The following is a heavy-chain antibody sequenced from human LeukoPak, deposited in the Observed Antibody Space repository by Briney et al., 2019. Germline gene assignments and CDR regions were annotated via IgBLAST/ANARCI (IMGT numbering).Heavy chain of an antibody. CDR2: ISYDGSNK. J-gene: IGHJ6*02. V-gene: IGHV3-30*18. CDR1: GFTFSSYG. CDR3: AKEYSSGWYPGMDA. Sequence: GRSLRLSCAASGFTFSSYGMHWVRQAPGKGLEWVAVISYDGSNKYYADSVKGRFTISRDNSKNTLYLQMNSLRAEDTAVYYCAKEYSSGWYPGMDAWGQGTTVTVSS. D-gene: IGHD6-13*01.